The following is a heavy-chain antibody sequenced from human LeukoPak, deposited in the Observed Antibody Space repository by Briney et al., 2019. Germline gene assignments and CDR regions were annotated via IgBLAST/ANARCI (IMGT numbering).Heavy chain of an antibody. D-gene: IGHD2-15*01. J-gene: IGHJ5*02. CDR2: INAGNGNT. CDR3: ARGDDQDIVVGFDP. Sequence: GASVKVSCKASGYTFTSYAMHWVRQAPGQRLEWMGWINAGNGNTKYSQKFQGRVTITRDTSASTAYMELSSLRSEDTAVYYCARGDDQDIVVGFDPWGQGTLVTVSS. CDR1: GYTFTSYA. V-gene: IGHV1-3*01.